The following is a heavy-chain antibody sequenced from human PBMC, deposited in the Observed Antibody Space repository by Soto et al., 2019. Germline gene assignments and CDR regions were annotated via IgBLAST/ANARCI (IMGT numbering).Heavy chain of an antibody. J-gene: IGHJ6*02. CDR3: AREGVTRNYYYYGMDV. V-gene: IGHV4-4*02. CDR1: GGSISSPNW. CDR2: IFHSGST. Sequence: PSETLSLTCAVSGGSISSPNWWTWVRQPPGKGLEWIGEIFHSGSTNYNPSLKSRVTISVDTSKNQFSLKLSSVTAADTAVYYCAREGVTRNYYYYGMDVWGQGTTVTVSS. D-gene: IGHD2-21*02.